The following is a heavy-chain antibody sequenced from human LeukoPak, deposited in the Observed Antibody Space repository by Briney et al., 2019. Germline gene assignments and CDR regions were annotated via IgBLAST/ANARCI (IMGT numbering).Heavy chain of an antibody. V-gene: IGHV3-21*01. J-gene: IGHJ4*02. Sequence: KPGGSLRLSCVASGFTFSSYTMNWVRQDPGKGLEFVSSITRSSDHIYYADSVKGRFTISRDNAKHSVYLQMSSLRAEDTAVYYCAKGSDFDFWGQGTPVTVPS. CDR1: GFTFSSYT. CDR2: ITRSSDHI. D-gene: IGHD1-26*01. CDR3: AKGSDFDF.